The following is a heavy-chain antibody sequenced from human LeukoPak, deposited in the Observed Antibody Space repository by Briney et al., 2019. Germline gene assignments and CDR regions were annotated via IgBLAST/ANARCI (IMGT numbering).Heavy chain of an antibody. J-gene: IGHJ3*01. CDR1: GFTFSDYY. D-gene: IGHD4-23*01. CDR3: ARVRFGGTFDL. Sequence: MPGGSLRLSCAASGFTFSDYYMTWIRQAPGKGLEWVSYISSSGSYTNYADSVKGRFTISRDNAKNSLYLQMNSLTAEDTAMYYCARVRFGGTFDLWGQGTMVTVSS. CDR2: ISSSGSYT. V-gene: IGHV3-11*05.